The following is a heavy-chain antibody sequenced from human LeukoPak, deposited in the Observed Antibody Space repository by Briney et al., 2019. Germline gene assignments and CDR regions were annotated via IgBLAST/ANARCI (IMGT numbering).Heavy chain of an antibody. CDR1: GYTFTIYG. D-gene: IGHD2-2*02. Sequence: GASVTVSFTASGYTFTIYGISWVRQAPGQGNGRMGWISAYNGNTNYAQKLQGRVTMTTDTSTSTAYMELRSLRSDDTAVYYCARDSLVVVPAVIYNWFDPWGQGTLVTVSS. J-gene: IGHJ5*02. CDR2: ISAYNGNT. V-gene: IGHV1-18*01. CDR3: ARDSLVVVPAVIYNWFDP.